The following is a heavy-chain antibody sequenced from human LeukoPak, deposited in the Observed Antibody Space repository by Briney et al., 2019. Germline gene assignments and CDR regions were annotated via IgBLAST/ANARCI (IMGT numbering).Heavy chain of an antibody. Sequence: GGSLRLSCAASGFTFSSYSMNWVRQAPGKGLEWVSSISSSSSYIYYADSVKGRFTISRDNAENSLYLQMNSLRAEDTAVYYCARDRGGYGDYHFDYWGQGTLVTVSS. V-gene: IGHV3-21*01. CDR1: GFTFSSYS. CDR3: ARDRGGYGDYHFDY. CDR2: ISSSSSYI. D-gene: IGHD4-17*01. J-gene: IGHJ4*02.